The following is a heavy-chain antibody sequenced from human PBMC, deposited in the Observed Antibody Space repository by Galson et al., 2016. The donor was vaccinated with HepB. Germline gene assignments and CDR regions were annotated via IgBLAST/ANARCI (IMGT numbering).Heavy chain of an antibody. V-gene: IGHV3-7*01. CDR3: ARVLPKGNWFDP. Sequence: SLRLSCAASGFTFSSYWMSWVRQAPGKGLEWVANIKQDGSEKNYVDSVKGRFTISRDNAKNSLYLQMSSLRAEDTAVYYCARVLPKGNWFDPWGQGTLVTVSS. J-gene: IGHJ5*02. CDR1: GFTFSSYW. CDR2: IKQDGSEK.